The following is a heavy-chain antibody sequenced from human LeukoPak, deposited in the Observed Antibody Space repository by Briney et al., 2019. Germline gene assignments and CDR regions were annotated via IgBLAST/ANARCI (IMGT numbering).Heavy chain of an antibody. J-gene: IGHJ5*02. Sequence: GGSLRLSCAASGFTFSNAWMSWVRQAPGKGLEWVSSISDSSSYIYYADSVKGRFTISRDNAKNSLYLQMNSLRAEDTAVYYCARGMVRGVGPFDPWGQGSLVIVSS. CDR3: ARGMVRGVGPFDP. V-gene: IGHV3-21*01. D-gene: IGHD3-10*01. CDR2: ISDSSSYI. CDR1: GFTFSNAW.